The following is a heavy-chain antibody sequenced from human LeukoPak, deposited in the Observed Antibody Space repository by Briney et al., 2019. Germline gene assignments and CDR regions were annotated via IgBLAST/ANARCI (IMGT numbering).Heavy chain of an antibody. Sequence: GRSLRLTCAASEFTLSSFGMNWVRQAPGKGLEWVSYIGTTTSTVYYADSVKGRFTISRDNAKNSLYLQMNSLRAEDTAVYYCARDRGYCRGTTCYAYYFDSWGQGTLVTVSS. CDR2: IGTTTSTV. CDR3: ARDRGYCRGTTCYAYYFDS. V-gene: IGHV3-48*04. J-gene: IGHJ4*02. CDR1: EFTLSSFG. D-gene: IGHD2-2*01.